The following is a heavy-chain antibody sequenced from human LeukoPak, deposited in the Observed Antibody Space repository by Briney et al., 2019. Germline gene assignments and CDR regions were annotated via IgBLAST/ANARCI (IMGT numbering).Heavy chain of an antibody. V-gene: IGHV3-7*01. Sequence: GGSLKLSCVASAFTFRNSWMSWVRQVPGKGLEWVANIEQDVREKNYVESVKGRFTISRDNGKYSLDLEMNSLRGQDTPVFFCARERQGSSYYDGKESFDYWGQGTLVTVSS. CDR1: AFTFRNSW. CDR2: IEQDVREK. CDR3: ARERQGSSYYDGKESFDY. J-gene: IGHJ4*02. D-gene: IGHD1-26*01.